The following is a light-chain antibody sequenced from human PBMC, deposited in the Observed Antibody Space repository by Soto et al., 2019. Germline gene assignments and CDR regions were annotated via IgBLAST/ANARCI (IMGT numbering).Light chain of an antibody. V-gene: IGKV4-1*01. Sequence: DIVMTQSPDSLAVSLGERATINCKSSQSVLYSSNNKNYLAWYQQKPGQPPKALIYWASTRESGVPDRFSGSGSLTDFTLTISSLQAEDVAVYYCQQYYTTPWTFGQGTKVEIK. J-gene: IGKJ1*01. CDR1: QSVLYSSNNKNY. CDR3: QQYYTTPWT. CDR2: WAS.